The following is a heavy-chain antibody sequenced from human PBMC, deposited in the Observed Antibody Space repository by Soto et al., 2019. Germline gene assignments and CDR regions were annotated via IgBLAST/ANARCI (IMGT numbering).Heavy chain of an antibody. J-gene: IGHJ4*02. Sequence: VGSLRLSCEVSGFTFSAYWMHWVRQVPGKGLIWVSRISDDGSTTTYADSVKGRFTISRDNAKNTLYLQMNSLRADDTGLYYCTRGPRVSSTGTGAHWGQGTLVTVSS. CDR2: ISDDGSTT. V-gene: IGHV3-74*01. CDR1: GFTFSAYW. D-gene: IGHD1-1*01. CDR3: TRGPRVSSTGTGAH.